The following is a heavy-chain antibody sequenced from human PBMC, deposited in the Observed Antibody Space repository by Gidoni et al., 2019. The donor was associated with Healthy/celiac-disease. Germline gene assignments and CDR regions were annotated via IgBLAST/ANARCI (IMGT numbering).Heavy chain of an antibody. Sequence: LEWMGGIIPIFGTANYAQKFQGRVTLTADKSTSTAYMELSSLRSEDPAVYYCARPDRAAAGTVYFYGMDVWGQVTPVTVS. CDR2: IIPIFGTA. D-gene: IGHD6-13*01. V-gene: IGHV1-69*06. CDR3: ARPDRAAAGTVYFYGMDV. J-gene: IGHJ6*02.